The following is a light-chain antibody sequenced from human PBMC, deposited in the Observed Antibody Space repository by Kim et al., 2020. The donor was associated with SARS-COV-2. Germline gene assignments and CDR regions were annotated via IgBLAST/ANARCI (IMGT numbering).Light chain of an antibody. CDR1: SSNIGVNP. Sequence: ELTQPPSASGTPGQRVTISCSGSSSNIGVNPVNWYQQVAGMAPKLLIYKNDQRPSGVPDRFSGSTSGTSASLAISGLRSEDEAHYYCATWDDSLNGPWVFGGGTQLTVL. J-gene: IGLJ3*02. CDR3: ATWDDSLNGPWV. V-gene: IGLV1-44*01. CDR2: KND.